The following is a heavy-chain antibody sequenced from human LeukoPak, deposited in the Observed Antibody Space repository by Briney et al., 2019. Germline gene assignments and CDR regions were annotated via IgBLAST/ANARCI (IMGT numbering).Heavy chain of an antibody. CDR2: IKQDGSEN. CDR1: GFTFSSHR. D-gene: IGHD1/OR15-1a*01. V-gene: IGHV3-7*01. CDR3: ARIITTPSTRFDS. J-gene: IGHJ4*02. Sequence: PGGSLTLTCAASGFTFSSHRLSWVRQAPGKGLEWVADIKQDGSENSYVYPVKGRFTISRDNAKNSLYLQMNSLRAEDTAVYDCARIITTPSTRFDSSGQGTLVTVSS.